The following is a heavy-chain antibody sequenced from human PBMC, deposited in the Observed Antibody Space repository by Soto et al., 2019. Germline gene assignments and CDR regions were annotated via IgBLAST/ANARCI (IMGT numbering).Heavy chain of an antibody. V-gene: IGHV4-31*03. CDR3: AGRNSLASVSLNFRELSNYKWIDP. D-gene: IGHD3-16*02. Sequence: SETLSLTCTVSGGSISSGGYYWSWIRQHPGKGLEWIGYIYYIGSTYYNPSPKSRVTISVDTSKNQFSLKLNSVTASDTAVYYCAGRNSLASVSLNFRELSNYKWIDPWGPGTLVTVSS. CDR2: IYYIGST. CDR1: GGSISSGGYY. J-gene: IGHJ5*02.